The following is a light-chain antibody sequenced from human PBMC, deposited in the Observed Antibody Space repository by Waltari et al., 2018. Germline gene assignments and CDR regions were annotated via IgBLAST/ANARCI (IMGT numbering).Light chain of an antibody. V-gene: IGKV1-39*01. Sequence: DIQMTQSPSYLSASVGDRVTITRRANQSISSYLNWYQQKPGKAPKLMIYAASSLQSGVPSRFSGSGSGTDFTLTISSLQPEDFATYYCQQSYSTPYTFGQGTKLEIK. CDR3: QQSYSTPYT. CDR2: AAS. CDR1: QSISSY. J-gene: IGKJ2*01.